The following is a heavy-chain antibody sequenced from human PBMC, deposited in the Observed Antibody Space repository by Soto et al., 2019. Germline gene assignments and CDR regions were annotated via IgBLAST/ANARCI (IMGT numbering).Heavy chain of an antibody. V-gene: IGHV1-8*01. CDR3: ARVWLGCSGGSCYSLGAFDI. Sequence: ASVKVSCKASGYTFTSYDINWVRQATGQGLEWMGWMNPNSGNTGYAQKFQGRVTMTRNTSISTAYMELSSLRSEDTAVYYCARVWLGCSGGSCYSLGAFDIWGQGTMVTVSS. CDR2: MNPNSGNT. J-gene: IGHJ3*02. CDR1: GYTFTSYD. D-gene: IGHD2-15*01.